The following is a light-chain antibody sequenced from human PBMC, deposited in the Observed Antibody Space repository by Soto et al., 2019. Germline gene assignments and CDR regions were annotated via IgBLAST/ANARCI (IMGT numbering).Light chain of an antibody. Sequence: QSALTQPASVSGSPGQSITISCTGTSSDVGGYNYVSWYQIHPGKAPKLMIYDATKRPSGVPDRFSASKSGNTASLTISGLQAADEADYYCCSYAGSFTWVFGGGTKLTVL. CDR2: DAT. V-gene: IGLV2-11*01. CDR1: SSDVGGYNY. CDR3: CSYAGSFTWV. J-gene: IGLJ3*02.